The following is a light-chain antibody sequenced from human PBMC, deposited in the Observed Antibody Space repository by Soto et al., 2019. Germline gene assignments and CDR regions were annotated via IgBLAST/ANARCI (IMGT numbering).Light chain of an antibody. Sequence: QSARTQPASVSGSPGQSVTIACTGTSSDIGGYKFVSWYQQHPGKAPKLLIYDVGNRPSGVSNRFSGSKSGNTASLTISGLQAEDEAHYYCNSYRTVSTYVFGTGTKVTVL. V-gene: IGLV2-14*01. CDR3: NSYRTVSTYV. J-gene: IGLJ1*01. CDR1: SSDIGGYKF. CDR2: DVG.